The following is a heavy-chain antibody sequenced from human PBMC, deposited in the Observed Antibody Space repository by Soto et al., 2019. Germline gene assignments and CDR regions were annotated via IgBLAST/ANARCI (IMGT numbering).Heavy chain of an antibody. J-gene: IGHJ4*02. D-gene: IGHD6-13*01. V-gene: IGHV2-5*01. CDR3: ALGLAATVLFDY. CDR1: GFSLSTSGVG. Sequence: QITLKESGPTLVKPTQTLTLTCTFSGFSLSTSGVGVGWIRQPPGKALEWLALIYWNDDKRYSPSPKSRLTITKDPTKNQVFLTMTNMYPVDTATYYCALGLAATVLFDYWGQGTLVTVCS. CDR2: IYWNDDK.